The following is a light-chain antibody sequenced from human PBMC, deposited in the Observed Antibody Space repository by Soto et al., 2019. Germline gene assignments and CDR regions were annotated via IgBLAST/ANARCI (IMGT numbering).Light chain of an antibody. CDR2: GAS. CDR1: QSVSSSY. Sequence: TVLTQSPGTLQLSPRERATLSCRASQSVSSSYLAWYQQKPVKAPRLLIYGASSRATGIPDRFSGRGSGTDFTLTISRLEHENFAVYYCQQYDPWLNFGGATKVEIK. CDR3: QQYDPWLN. V-gene: IGKV3-20*01. J-gene: IGKJ4*01.